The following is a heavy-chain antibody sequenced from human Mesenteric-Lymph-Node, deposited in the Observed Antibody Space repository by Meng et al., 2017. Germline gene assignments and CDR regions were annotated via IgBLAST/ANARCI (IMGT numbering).Heavy chain of an antibody. CDR3: ARSGHCSGGNCRHIDH. CDR1: GGSFSGYY. V-gene: IGHV4-34*01. J-gene: IGHJ4*02. Sequence: QGHLPLWGAGLLQASGTLSPPCACDGGSFSGYYWSGIRQPPGKGLEWIGDIDHSGDTNYNPSLKSRVTISVDTSKNQFSLRLSSVTAADTAVYYCARSGHCSGGNCRHIDHWGQGNLVTVSS. D-gene: IGHD2-15*01. CDR2: IDHSGDT.